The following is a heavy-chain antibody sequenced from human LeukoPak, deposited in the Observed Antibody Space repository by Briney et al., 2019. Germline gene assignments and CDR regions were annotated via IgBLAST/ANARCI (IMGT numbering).Heavy chain of an antibody. CDR3: ARVAMSDSSGYCDY. V-gene: IGHV3-33*01. CDR1: GFTFRSYA. CDR2: IWYDGSNK. Sequence: GGSLTLSCAASGFTFRSYAMHWVRQAPGKGLEWVAVIWYDGSNKNYADSVKGRFTISRDNSKNTLYLQMNSLRVEDTAVYYCARVAMSDSSGYCDYWGQGPKVTVSS. J-gene: IGHJ4*02. D-gene: IGHD3-22*01.